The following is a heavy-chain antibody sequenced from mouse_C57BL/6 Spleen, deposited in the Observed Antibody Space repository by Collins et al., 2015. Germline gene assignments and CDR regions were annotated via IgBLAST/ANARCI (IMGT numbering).Heavy chain of an antibody. J-gene: IGHJ4*01. CDR1: GYTFTSYW. D-gene: IGHD5-1-1*01. CDR3: ARGIPDYAMDY. V-gene: IGHV1-52*01. Sequence: QVRLQQPGAELVRPGTSVKLSCKSSGYTFTSYWMNWVKQRPEQGLEWIGRIDPYDSETHYNQKFKDKAILTVDKSSSTAYMQLSSLTSEDSAVYYCARGIPDYAMDYWGQGTSVTVSS. CDR2: IDPYDSET.